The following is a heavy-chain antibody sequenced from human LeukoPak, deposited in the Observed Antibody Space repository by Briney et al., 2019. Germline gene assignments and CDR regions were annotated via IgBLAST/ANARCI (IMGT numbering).Heavy chain of an antibody. CDR3: ARLRGFIIVVP. Sequence: PSETLSLTCTVSGGSISSSSYYWGWIRQPPGKGLEWIGSIYYSGSTYYNPSLKSRVTISVDTSKNQFSLKLSSVTAADTAVYYCARLRGFIIVVPWGQGTLVTVSS. J-gene: IGHJ5*02. CDR2: IYYSGST. D-gene: IGHD3-22*01. V-gene: IGHV4-39*01. CDR1: GGSISSSSYY.